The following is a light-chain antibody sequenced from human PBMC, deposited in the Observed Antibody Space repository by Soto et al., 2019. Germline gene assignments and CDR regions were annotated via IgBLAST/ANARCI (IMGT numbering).Light chain of an antibody. Sequence: QSVLTQPPSASGSPGQSVTISCTGTSSDVGKYDYVSWFQHHPGKAPKLIIYEVSKRPSGVPDRFSGSKSGSTASLTVSGLQTEDEADYYCSSYTSNSTRVFGGGTKLTVL. CDR3: SSYTSNSTRV. CDR1: SSDVGKYDY. J-gene: IGLJ3*02. CDR2: EVS. V-gene: IGLV2-8*01.